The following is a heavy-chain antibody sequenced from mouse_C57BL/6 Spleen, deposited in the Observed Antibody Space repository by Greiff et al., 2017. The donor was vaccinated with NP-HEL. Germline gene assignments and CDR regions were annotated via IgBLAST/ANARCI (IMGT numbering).Heavy chain of an antibody. V-gene: IGHV1-52*01. CDR3: ARGGGSSYDWYFDV. D-gene: IGHD1-1*01. CDR2: IDPSDSET. CDR1: GYTFTSYW. J-gene: IGHJ1*03. Sequence: QVQLQQPGAELVRPGSSVKLSCKASGYTFTSYWMHWVKQRPIQGLEWIGNIDPSDSETHYNQKFKDKATLTVDKSSSTAYMQLSSLTSEDSAVYCCARGGGSSYDWYFDVWGTGTTVTVSS.